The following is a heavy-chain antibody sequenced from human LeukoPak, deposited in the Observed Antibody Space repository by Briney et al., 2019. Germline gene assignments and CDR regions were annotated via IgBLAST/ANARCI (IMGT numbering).Heavy chain of an antibody. CDR2: IYYSGST. J-gene: IGHJ3*02. CDR3: ARHVGNSWYVAFDI. Sequence: SETLSLTCTVSGGSISSSSYYWGWIRQPPGKGLGWIGSIYYSGSTYYNPSLKSRVSISVDTSKNQFSLKLSSVTAADTAVYYCARHVGNSWYVAFDIWGQGTLVTVSS. CDR1: GGSISSSSYY. D-gene: IGHD6-13*01. V-gene: IGHV4-39*01.